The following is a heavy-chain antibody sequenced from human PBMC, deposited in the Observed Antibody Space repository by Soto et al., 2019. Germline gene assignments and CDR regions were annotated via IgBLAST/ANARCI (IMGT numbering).Heavy chain of an antibody. J-gene: IGHJ4*01. Sequence: QMQLQESGPGQVKPSQTLSLSCTVSGCSINSGDYYWSWIRQPPGKGLEWIGYINYSGTTYHNPSLKGRVAITIDTSRNQFSLSLTSVTAADTAVYYCVSRYGDEVDYYFDYWGHGVLVSVSS. D-gene: IGHD4-17*01. CDR3: VSRYGDEVDYYFDY. V-gene: IGHV4-30-4*01. CDR2: INYSGTT. CDR1: GCSINSGDYY.